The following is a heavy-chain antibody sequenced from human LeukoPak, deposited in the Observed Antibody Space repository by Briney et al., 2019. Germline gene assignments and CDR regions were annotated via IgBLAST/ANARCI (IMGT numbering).Heavy chain of an antibody. CDR3: ARGPVDTAMPPRGNAFDI. V-gene: IGHV3-74*01. CDR1: GFTFSSYW. J-gene: IGHJ3*02. Sequence: GGSLRLSCAASGFTFSSYWMHWVRQAPGKGLVWVSRINSDGSSTSYADSVKGRFTISRDNAKNTLYLQMNSLRAEDTAVYYCARGPVDTAMPPRGNAFDIWGQGTMVTVSS. CDR2: INSDGSST. D-gene: IGHD5-18*01.